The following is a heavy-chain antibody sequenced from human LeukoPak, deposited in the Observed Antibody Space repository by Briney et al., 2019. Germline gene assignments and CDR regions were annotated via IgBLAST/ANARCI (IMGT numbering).Heavy chain of an antibody. Sequence: PPETLSPTSLVLGGSLRGYYGGGFGQAPGRGREWIGEIHHRGATNYKPSLRSRVTISGDTSKNQFSLTLTSVTAADTAVYYCARGILGYYYLDLWGRGTLVTVSS. CDR2: IHHRGAT. D-gene: IGHD3-22*01. CDR3: ARGILGYYYLDL. V-gene: IGHV4-34*01. J-gene: IGHJ2*01. CDR1: GGSLRGYY.